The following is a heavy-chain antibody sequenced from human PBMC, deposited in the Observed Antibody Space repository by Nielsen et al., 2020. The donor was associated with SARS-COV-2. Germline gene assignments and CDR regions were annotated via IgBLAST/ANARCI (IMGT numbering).Heavy chain of an antibody. D-gene: IGHD6-13*01. CDR2: IYYSGST. CDR1: GGSISTYY. V-gene: IGHV4-59*12. CDR3: ARCIDTIAAAGPDY. Sequence: PETLSLTCTVSGGSISTYYWNWIRQPPGKGLEWIGYIYYSGSTYYNPSLKSRVTISVDTSKNQFSLKLSSVTAADTAVYYCARCIDTIAAAGPDYWGQGTLVTVSS. J-gene: IGHJ4*02.